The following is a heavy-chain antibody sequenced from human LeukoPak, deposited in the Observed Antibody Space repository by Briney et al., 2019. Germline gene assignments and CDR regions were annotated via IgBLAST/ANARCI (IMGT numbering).Heavy chain of an antibody. Sequence: TGGSLRLSCAASGFTFSSYAMSWVRQAPGEGLEWVSAISGSGGSTYYADSVKGRFTISRDNSKHTLYLQMNSLRAEDTAVYYCAKYFASYDFWSGDFDYWGQGTLVNVSS. J-gene: IGHJ4*02. V-gene: IGHV3-23*01. CDR3: AKYFASYDFWSGDFDY. CDR2: ISGSGGST. CDR1: GFTFSSYA. D-gene: IGHD3-3*01.